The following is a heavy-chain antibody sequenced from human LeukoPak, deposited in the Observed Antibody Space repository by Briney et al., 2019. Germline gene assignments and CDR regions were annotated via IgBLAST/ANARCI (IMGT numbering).Heavy chain of an antibody. CDR2: IYPGDSDT. CDR1: GSIFTSYW. V-gene: IGHV5-51*01. J-gene: IGHJ4*02. CDR3: ASPKDKYYYDSSGYYSFDY. Sequence: GASLQISCQASGSIFTSYWIGWVRQLPGKGLEWMGIIYPGDSDTRYSPSFQGQVTISADRSISTAYLQWSSLKASDTAMYYCASPKDKYYYDSSGYYSFDYWGQGTLVTVSS. D-gene: IGHD3-22*01.